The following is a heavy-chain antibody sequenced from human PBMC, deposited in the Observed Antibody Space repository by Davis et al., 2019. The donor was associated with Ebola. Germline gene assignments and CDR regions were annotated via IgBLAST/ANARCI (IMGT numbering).Heavy chain of an antibody. Sequence: SLKISCAASGFTFDDYAMHWVRQAPGKGLEWVSGISWNSGSIGYADSVKGRFTISRDNAKNSLYLQMNSLRAEDTALYYCAKGAPIAVAGFFDYWGQGTLVTVSS. CDR2: ISWNSGSI. V-gene: IGHV3-9*01. CDR3: AKGAPIAVAGFFDY. D-gene: IGHD6-19*01. J-gene: IGHJ4*02. CDR1: GFTFDDYA.